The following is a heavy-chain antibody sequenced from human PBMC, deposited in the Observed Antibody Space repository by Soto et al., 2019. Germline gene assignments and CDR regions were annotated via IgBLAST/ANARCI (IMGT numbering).Heavy chain of an antibody. V-gene: IGHV4-31*03. J-gene: IGHJ3*02. Sequence: QVQLQESGPGLVKPSQTLSLTCTVSGGSIRSGGYYWSWIRKHPGKGLEWIGYIYDSGSTYYNPSLQSRVTISVDTSKNQLSLNRSYGTAADTAVYYCARAARCPDIWGQGTMVTVSS. CDR1: GGSIRSGGYY. CDR3: ARAARCPDI. D-gene: IGHD6-6*01. CDR2: IYDSGST.